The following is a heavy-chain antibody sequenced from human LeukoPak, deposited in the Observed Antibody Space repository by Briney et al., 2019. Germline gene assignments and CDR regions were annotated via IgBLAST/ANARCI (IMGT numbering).Heavy chain of an antibody. D-gene: IGHD3-10*01. J-gene: IGHJ4*02. CDR2: IYSGGST. Sequence: PGGSLRLSCVVSGFTFSTNYMSWVRQAPGKGLEWVSVIYSGGSTYYADSVKGRFTISRDNSKNTLSLQMNSLRAEDTAVYYCARQTMGFDYWGQGTLVTVSS. CDR3: ARQTMGFDY. CDR1: GFTFSTNY. V-gene: IGHV3-53*01.